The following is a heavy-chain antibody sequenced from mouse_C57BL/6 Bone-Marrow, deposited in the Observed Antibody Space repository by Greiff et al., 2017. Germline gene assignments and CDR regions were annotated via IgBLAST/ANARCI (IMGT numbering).Heavy chain of an antibody. V-gene: IGHV1-74*01. CDR3: AKISSGYVRPGDY. J-gene: IGHJ2*01. CDR1: GYTFTSYW. Sequence: VQLQQPGAELVKPGASVKVSCKASGYTFTSYWMHWVKQGPGQGLEWIGRIHPSDSDTNYNQKFKGKATLTVDKSSSTAYMQLSSLTSEDSAVYYCAKISSGYVRPGDYWGQGTTLTVSS. D-gene: IGHD3-2*02. CDR2: IHPSDSDT.